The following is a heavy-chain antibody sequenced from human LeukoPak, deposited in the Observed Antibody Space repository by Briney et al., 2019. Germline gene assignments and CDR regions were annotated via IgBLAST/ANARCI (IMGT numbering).Heavy chain of an antibody. V-gene: IGHV4-38-2*02. D-gene: IGHD2-2*03. CDR3: ARDWPANGLK. J-gene: IGHJ4*02. Sequence: PSETLSLTCTVSGYSISSGYYWGWIRQPPGKGLEWIGSIYHSGSTYYNPSLKSRIIISLDTSKNQFSLKLSSVTAADTALYYCARDWPANGLKWGQGTLVTVSS. CDR2: IYHSGST. CDR1: GYSISSGYY.